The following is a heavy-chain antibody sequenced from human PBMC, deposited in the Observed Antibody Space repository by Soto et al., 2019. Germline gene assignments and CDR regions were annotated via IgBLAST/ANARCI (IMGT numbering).Heavy chain of an antibody. Sequence: ASVKVSCKASGGTFSIYTISWVRQAPGQGLEWMGRIIPILGIPNYAQKFQGRVTITADKSTSTAYMELSSLRSEDTAVYYCARFRGSYGMDVWGQGTTVTVSS. CDR1: GGTFSIYT. D-gene: IGHD3-10*01. V-gene: IGHV1-69*02. CDR3: ARFRGSYGMDV. J-gene: IGHJ6*02. CDR2: IIPILGIP.